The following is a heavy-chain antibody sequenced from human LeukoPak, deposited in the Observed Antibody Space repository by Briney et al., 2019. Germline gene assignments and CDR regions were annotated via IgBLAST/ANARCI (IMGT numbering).Heavy chain of an antibody. CDR3: ARDPGRDSGYDY. V-gene: IGHV4-31*03. CDR2: ISYSGST. Sequence: SETLSLTCTVSGGSISSGTYYWNWIRQHPGKGLEWIAYISYSGSTYYNPSLKSRVTMSVDTSKNQFSLKLSSVTAADTAVYYCARDPGRDSGYDYWGQGTLVTVSS. D-gene: IGHD5-12*01. CDR1: GGSISSGTYY. J-gene: IGHJ4*02.